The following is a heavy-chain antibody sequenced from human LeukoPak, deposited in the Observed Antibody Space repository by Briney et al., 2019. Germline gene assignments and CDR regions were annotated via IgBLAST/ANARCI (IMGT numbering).Heavy chain of an antibody. CDR3: ARGYSSSWYFKFDY. CDR1: GGSISSSSYY. CDR2: IYYSGST. J-gene: IGHJ4*02. V-gene: IGHV4-39*07. Sequence: PSETLSLTCTVSGGSISSSSYYWGWIRQPPGKGLEWIGSIYYSGSTYYNPSLKSRVTISVDTSKNQFSLKLSSVTAADTAVYYCARGYSSSWYFKFDYWGQGTLVTVSS. D-gene: IGHD6-13*01.